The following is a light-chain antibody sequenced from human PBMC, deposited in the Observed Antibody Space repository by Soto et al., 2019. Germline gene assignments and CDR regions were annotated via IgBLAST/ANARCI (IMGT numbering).Light chain of an antibody. CDR1: SSNIGSNY. V-gene: IGLV1-47*01. J-gene: IGLJ2*01. CDR3: AAWDDSLNGPV. Sequence: QPVLTQPPSASGTPGQRVTISCSGSSSNIGSNYVYWYQQLPGTAPKLLIYRNNQRPSGVPDRFSGSKSGTSVSLAISGLRSEDEADYYCAAWDDSLNGPVFGGGTKLTVL. CDR2: RNN.